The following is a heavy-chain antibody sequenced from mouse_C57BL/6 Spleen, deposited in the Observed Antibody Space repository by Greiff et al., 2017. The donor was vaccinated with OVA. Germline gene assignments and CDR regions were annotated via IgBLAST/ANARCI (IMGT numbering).Heavy chain of an antibody. J-gene: IGHJ4*01. Sequence: EVQLQQSGAELVRPGASVKLSCTASGFNIKDYYMHWVKQRPEQGLEWIGRIDPEDGDTEYAPKFQGKATMTADTSSNTAYLQLSSLTSEDTAVYYCTPFYYGNYYAMDYWGQGTSVTVSS. CDR2: IDPEDGDT. D-gene: IGHD2-1*01. CDR1: GFNIKDYY. V-gene: IGHV14-1*01. CDR3: TPFYYGNYYAMDY.